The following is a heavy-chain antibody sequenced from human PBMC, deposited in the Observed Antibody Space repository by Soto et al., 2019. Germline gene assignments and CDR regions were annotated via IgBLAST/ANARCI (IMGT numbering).Heavy chain of an antibody. CDR1: GYTFTTYD. D-gene: IGHD3-16*02. J-gene: IGHJ4*02. Sequence: ASVKVSCKASGYTFTTYDINWVRQATGQGLEWMGWMSPNSGNTGYAQKFQGRVTMTSNTAISTAYMELSSLRSEDTAVYYCATYDYIRGIYRYRGQGSSVTVSS. V-gene: IGHV1-8*01. CDR3: ATYDYIRGIYRY. CDR2: MSPNSGNT.